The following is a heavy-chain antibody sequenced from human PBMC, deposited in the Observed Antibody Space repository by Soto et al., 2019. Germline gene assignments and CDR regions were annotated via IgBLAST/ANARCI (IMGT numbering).Heavy chain of an antibody. Sequence: GGSLRLSCAASGFTFSSYGMHWVRQAPGKGLEWVAVISYDGSNKYYADSVKGRFTISRDNSKNTLYLQMNSLRAEDTAVYYCAKDTGDIVVVVAAIDGMDVWGQGTTVTVSS. V-gene: IGHV3-30*18. CDR2: ISYDGSNK. CDR1: GFTFSSYG. CDR3: AKDTGDIVVVVAAIDGMDV. D-gene: IGHD2-15*01. J-gene: IGHJ6*02.